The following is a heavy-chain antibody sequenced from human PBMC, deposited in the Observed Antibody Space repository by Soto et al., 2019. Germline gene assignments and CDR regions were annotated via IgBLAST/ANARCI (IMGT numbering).Heavy chain of an antibody. J-gene: IGHJ4*01. V-gene: IGHV4-59*01. CDR2: IYYSGGT. Sequence: SETLSLTCTVSGGSISSYYWSWIRQPPGKGLEWIGYIYYSGGTNYNPSLKSRVTISVDTSKNQFSLKLSSVTAADTAVYYCARGKYGSGVDYWGQGTLVTSSS. CDR1: GGSISSYY. D-gene: IGHD6-19*01. CDR3: ARGKYGSGVDY.